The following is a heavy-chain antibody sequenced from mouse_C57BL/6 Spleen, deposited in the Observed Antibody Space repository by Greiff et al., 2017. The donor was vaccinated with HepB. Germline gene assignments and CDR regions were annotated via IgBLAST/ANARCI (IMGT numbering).Heavy chain of an antibody. V-gene: IGHV1-82*01. CDR2: PGDGDT. Sequence: PGDGDTNYNGKFKGKATLTADKSSSTAYMQLSSLTSEDSAVYFCARHGNYLDYWGQGTTLTVSS. CDR3: ARHGNYLDY. D-gene: IGHD2-1*01. J-gene: IGHJ2*01.